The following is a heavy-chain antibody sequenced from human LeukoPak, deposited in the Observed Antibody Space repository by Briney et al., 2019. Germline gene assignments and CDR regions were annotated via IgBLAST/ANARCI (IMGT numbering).Heavy chain of an antibody. Sequence: PGGSLRLSCAASGFTFSNYAMNWVRQAPGKGLEWVAEISGSGSRIYYADSVKGRFAISRDNSKNTLYLQMSSVRAEDTATYYCAKDRGYDYVYWGQGTLVTVSS. CDR2: ISGSGSRI. CDR3: AKDRGYDYVY. J-gene: IGHJ4*02. D-gene: IGHD5-12*01. V-gene: IGHV3-23*01. CDR1: GFTFSNYA.